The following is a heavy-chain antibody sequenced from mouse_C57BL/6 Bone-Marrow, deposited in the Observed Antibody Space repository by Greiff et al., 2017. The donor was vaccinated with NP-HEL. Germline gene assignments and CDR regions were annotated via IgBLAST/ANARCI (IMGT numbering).Heavy chain of an antibody. V-gene: IGHV3-6*01. CDR2: ISYDGSN. D-gene: IGHD2-2*01. CDR3: ARDGMVTTEGNY. J-gene: IGHJ2*01. Sequence: EVQLQQSGPGLVKPSQSLSLTCSVTGYSITSGYYWNWIRQFPGNKLEWMGYISYDGSNNYNPSLKNRISITRDTSKNQFFLKLKSVTTEDTATYYCARDGMVTTEGNYWGQGTTLTVSS. CDR1: GYSITSGYY.